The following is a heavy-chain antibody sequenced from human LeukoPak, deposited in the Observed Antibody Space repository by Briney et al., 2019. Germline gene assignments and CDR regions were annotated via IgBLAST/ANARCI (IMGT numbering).Heavy chain of an antibody. CDR1: GFTFSSYA. J-gene: IGHJ4*02. D-gene: IGHD6-13*01. CDR2: ISGSGGST. Sequence: GGSLRLSCSASGFTFSSYAMHWVRQAPGKGLEWVSAISGSGGSTYYADSVKGRFTISRDNSKNTLYLQMNSLRAEDTAVYYCAKKTSSSSWHALFDYWGQGTLVTVSS. CDR3: AKKTSSSSWHALFDY. V-gene: IGHV3-23*01.